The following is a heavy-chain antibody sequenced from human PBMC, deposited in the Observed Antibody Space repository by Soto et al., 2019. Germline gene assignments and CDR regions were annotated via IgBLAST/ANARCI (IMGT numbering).Heavy chain of an antibody. Sequence: FSRSGPTLVKPTQTLTLTCTFSGFSLSTSGMCVSWIRQPPGKALEWLALIDWDDDKYYSTSLKTRLTISKDTSKNQVVLTMTNMDPVDTATYYCARIHHKYYYGSGSYYIDYWGQGTLVTVSS. CDR3: ARIHHKYYYGSGSYYIDY. CDR2: IDWDDDK. CDR1: GFSLSTSGMC. D-gene: IGHD3-10*01. J-gene: IGHJ4*02. V-gene: IGHV2-70*01.